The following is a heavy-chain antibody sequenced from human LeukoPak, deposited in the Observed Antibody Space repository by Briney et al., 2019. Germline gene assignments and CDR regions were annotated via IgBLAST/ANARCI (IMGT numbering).Heavy chain of an antibody. CDR1: GGSISSGSYY. CDR2: IYTSGST. CDR3: ARASPYLGNWFDP. D-gene: IGHD2/OR15-2a*01. V-gene: IGHV4-61*02. J-gene: IGHJ5*02. Sequence: SETLSLTCTVSGGSISSGSYYWSWIRQPAGKGLEWIGRIYTSGSTNYNPSLKSRVTISVDTSKNQFSLKLSSVTAADTAVYYCARASPYLGNWFDPWGQGTLVTVSS.